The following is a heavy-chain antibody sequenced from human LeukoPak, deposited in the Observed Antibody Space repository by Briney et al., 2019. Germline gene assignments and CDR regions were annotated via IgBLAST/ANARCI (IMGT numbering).Heavy chain of an antibody. CDR2: TYYRSKWYN. J-gene: IGHJ2*01. V-gene: IGHV6-1*01. D-gene: IGHD1-26*01. CDR3: ARGKWELLSHYWCIDL. CDR1: GDSVSSNSAA. Sequence: SQTLSLTCAISGDSVSSNSAAWNWIRQSPSRGLEWLGRTYYRSKWYNDYAVSVKSRITINPDTSKNQFSLQLNSVTPEDTAVYYCARGKWELLSHYWCIDLWGRGTLVTVSS.